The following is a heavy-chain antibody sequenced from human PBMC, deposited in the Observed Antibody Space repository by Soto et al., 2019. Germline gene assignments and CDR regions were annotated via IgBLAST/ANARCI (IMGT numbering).Heavy chain of an antibody. CDR3: ARADGYNRDDSFDI. D-gene: IGHD5-12*01. CDR1: GFTFNSYW. J-gene: IGHJ3*02. Sequence: SGGSLRLSCAASGFTFNSYWMHWVRQGPGKGLVWVSRISSDGSSTTYADSVKGRFTISRDNSKNTLYLQMNSLRAEDTAVYYCARADGYNRDDSFDIWGQGTMVTVSS. V-gene: IGHV3-74*01. CDR2: ISSDGSST.